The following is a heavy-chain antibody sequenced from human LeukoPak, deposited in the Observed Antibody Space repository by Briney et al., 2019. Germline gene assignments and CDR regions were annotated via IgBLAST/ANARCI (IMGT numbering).Heavy chain of an antibody. Sequence: ASVKVSCKASGYTFTGYYMHWVRQAPGQGLEWMGRIIPMLSITNYAQKFQGRVTITADKSTNTAYMELTSLTSEDTAVYFCARHSSRGHYYDFDSWGQGTLVTVSS. V-gene: IGHV1-69*02. CDR2: IIPMLSIT. CDR3: ARHSSRGHYYDFDS. CDR1: GYTFTGYY. D-gene: IGHD3-22*01. J-gene: IGHJ4*02.